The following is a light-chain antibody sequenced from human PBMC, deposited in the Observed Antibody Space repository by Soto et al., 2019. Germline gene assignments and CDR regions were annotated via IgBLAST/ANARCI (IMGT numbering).Light chain of an antibody. J-gene: IGKJ2*01. CDR1: QSVSSY. CDR3: QHRTSRYT. CDR2: DAS. V-gene: IGKV3-11*01. Sequence: EIVLTQSPATLSLSPGERATLSCRASQSVSSYLAWYQQKPGQAPRLLIYDASNRATGIPARSSGSGSGTDFTLTISSLEPEDFAVYYCQHRTSRYTFGQGTKVDIK.